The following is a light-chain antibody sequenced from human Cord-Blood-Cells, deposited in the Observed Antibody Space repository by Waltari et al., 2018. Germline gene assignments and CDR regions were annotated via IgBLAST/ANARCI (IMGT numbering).Light chain of an antibody. J-gene: IGLJ1*01. Sequence: QSALTQPPSASGSPGQSVTISCTGTSSALGGYNYVSWYQQHPGKAPKLMIYEVSKGPSGVPDRFSGSKSGNTASLTGSGLQAEDEADYYCSSYAGSNNYVFGTGTKVTVL. CDR2: EVS. V-gene: IGLV2-8*01. CDR3: SSYAGSNNYV. CDR1: SSALGGYNY.